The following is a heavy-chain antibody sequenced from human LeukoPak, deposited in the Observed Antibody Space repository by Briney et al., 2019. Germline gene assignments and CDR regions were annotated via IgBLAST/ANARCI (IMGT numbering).Heavy chain of an antibody. CDR2: SYYSGST. D-gene: IGHD6-19*01. Sequence: PSVTLSLIYTVWVGSLSIHYWIGIREPRGRALEYIRYSYYSGSTNYNPPLKSRVTISVDTSKNQYSLKLSSVTAADTGVYYCARGGRVGSGWYYFDYWGQGTLVTVSS. J-gene: IGHJ4*02. V-gene: IGHV4-59*11. CDR3: ARGGRVGSGWYYFDY. CDR1: VGSLSIHY.